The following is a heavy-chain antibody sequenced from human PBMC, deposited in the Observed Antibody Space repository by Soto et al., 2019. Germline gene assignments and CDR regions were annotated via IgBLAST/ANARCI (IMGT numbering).Heavy chain of an antibody. Sequence: GGSLRLSCAASGFTFSSYAMSWVRQAPGKGLEWVSAISGSGGSTYYADSVKGRFTISRDNSKNTLYLQMNSLRAEETAVYYCAKEPMVRGVITTYYFDYWGQGTLVTVSS. CDR1: GFTFSSYA. D-gene: IGHD3-10*01. J-gene: IGHJ4*02. CDR3: AKEPMVRGVITTYYFDY. CDR2: ISGSGGST. V-gene: IGHV3-23*01.